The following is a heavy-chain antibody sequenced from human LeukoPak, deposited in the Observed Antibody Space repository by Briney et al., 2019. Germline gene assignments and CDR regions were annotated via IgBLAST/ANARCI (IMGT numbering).Heavy chain of an antibody. CDR3: ARECFSSICPYNNMDV. V-gene: IGHV4-4*07. J-gene: IGHJ6*02. CDR1: GGSISSSY. D-gene: IGHD2-2*01. Sequence: PSETLSLTCTVSGGSISSSYGTWIRQPAGKGLEWIGRIYSSGSTNYNPSLKSRLTMSVDTSRNQFYLKLNSVTAADTAVYYCARECFSSICPYNNMDVWGQGTTVTVSS. CDR2: IYSSGST.